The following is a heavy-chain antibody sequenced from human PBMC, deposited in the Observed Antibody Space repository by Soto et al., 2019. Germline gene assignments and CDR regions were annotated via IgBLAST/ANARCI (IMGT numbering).Heavy chain of an antibody. V-gene: IGHV7-4-1*01. Sequence: ASVKVSCKASGYTFTNFAITWVRPAPGQGREWMGCINTNTGNTTYAQGNTGRSVFSMDLSLHTAYLQISRLAAEDTAVYYCARAVNFYDTSGYFDRWAQGPPVNVCS. CDR2: INTNTGNT. CDR3: ARAVNFYDTSGYFDR. J-gene: IGHJ4*02. CDR1: GYTFTNFA. D-gene: IGHD3-22*01.